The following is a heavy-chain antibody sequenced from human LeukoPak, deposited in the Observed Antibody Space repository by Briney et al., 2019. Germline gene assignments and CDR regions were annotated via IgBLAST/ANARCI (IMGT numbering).Heavy chain of an antibody. CDR3: ARDSVGPEAFDM. CDR2: VALDGDT. V-gene: IGHV1-2*06. CDR1: GFTLSDYY. Sequence: GASVKVSCKASGFTLSDYYIHWVRQAPGQGLQWIGQVALDGDTKYSLNFQGRISLTRDTSISTAHMELTSLRSGDTAIYYCARDSVGPEAFDMWGQGTVVIVSS. J-gene: IGHJ3*02. D-gene: IGHD1-26*01.